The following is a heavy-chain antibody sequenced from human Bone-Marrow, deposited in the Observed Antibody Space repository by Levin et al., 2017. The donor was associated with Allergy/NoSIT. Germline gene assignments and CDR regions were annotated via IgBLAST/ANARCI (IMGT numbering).Heavy chain of an antibody. V-gene: IGHV4-31*03. CDR2: IYYSGST. Sequence: KPSETLSLTCTVSGGSINSASHYWTWIRQDPGKGLEWIGYIYYSGSTYYNPSLKSRVTISLDTSKNQFSLKLSSVTAADTAVYYCAIEGVVVVPIPVGTGFYYYYYMDVWGKGTTVTVSS. CDR3: AIEGVVVVPIPVGTGFYYYYYMDV. J-gene: IGHJ6*03. D-gene: IGHD2-21*01. CDR1: GGSINSASHY.